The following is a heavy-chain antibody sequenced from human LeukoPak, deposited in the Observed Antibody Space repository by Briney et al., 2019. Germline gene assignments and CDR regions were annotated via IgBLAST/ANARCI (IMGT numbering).Heavy chain of an antibody. D-gene: IGHD6-13*01. Sequence: PSETLSLTCTVSGDSISSSSSYWGWIRQPPGKGLEWIGSIYYSGSTYYNPSLKSRVTISVDTSKNQFSLKLSSVTAADTAVYYCARRALAAAGNSYYYYYYMDVWGKGTTVTISS. CDR2: IYYSGST. V-gene: IGHV4-39*01. J-gene: IGHJ6*03. CDR3: ARRALAAAGNSYYYYYYMDV. CDR1: GDSISSSSSY.